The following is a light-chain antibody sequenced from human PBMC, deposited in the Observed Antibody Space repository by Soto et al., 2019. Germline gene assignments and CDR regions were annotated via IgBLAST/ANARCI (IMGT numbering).Light chain of an antibody. V-gene: IGKV1-39*01. Sequence: DIQMTQSPSSLSASVGDRVTITCRASQRISSYLNWYQQKPGEAPKLLIYAASNLQSGVPSRFSGSGTGTAFTLTISSLQHEEFATYSCHQSYTIFRTFGQGT. J-gene: IGKJ2*01. CDR3: HQSYTIFRT. CDR1: QRISSY. CDR2: AAS.